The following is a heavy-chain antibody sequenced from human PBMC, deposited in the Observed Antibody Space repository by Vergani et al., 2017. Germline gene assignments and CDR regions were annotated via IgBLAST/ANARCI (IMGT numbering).Heavy chain of an antibody. V-gene: IGHV1-69*01. CDR2: IIPIFGTA. CDR1: GYTFSSYA. Sequence: QVQLVQSGAEVKKPGASVKVSCKASGYTFSSYAISWVRQAPGQGLEWMGGIIPIFGTANYAQKFQGRVTITADESTSTAYMELSSLGSEDTAVYYCARFPVVTQKYYYYMDVWGKGTTVTVSS. J-gene: IGHJ6*03. CDR3: ARFPVVTQKYYYYMDV. D-gene: IGHD4-23*01.